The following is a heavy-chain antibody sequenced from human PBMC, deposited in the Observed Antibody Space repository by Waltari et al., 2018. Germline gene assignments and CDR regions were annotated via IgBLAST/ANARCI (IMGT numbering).Heavy chain of an antibody. D-gene: IGHD3-16*01. Sequence: QVQLVQSGAEVKKPGASVKVSCKASGYTFTSYAMHWVRQAPGQRLEWMGWINAGNGNTKYSQKFQGRVTITRDTSASTAYMELSSLRSEDTAVYYCAREGIMITGRTYYFDYWGQGTLVTVSS. CDR3: AREGIMITGRTYYFDY. J-gene: IGHJ4*02. CDR2: INAGNGNT. V-gene: IGHV1-3*01. CDR1: GYTFTSYA.